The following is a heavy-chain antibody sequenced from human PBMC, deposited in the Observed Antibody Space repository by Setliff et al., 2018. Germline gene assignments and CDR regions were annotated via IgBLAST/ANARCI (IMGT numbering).Heavy chain of an antibody. J-gene: IGHJ2*01. CDR1: GGSFSDYW. CDR2: IHHSGST. D-gene: IGHD2-21*01. Sequence: SETLSLTCAVSGGSFSDYWWSWIRQLPGKGLEWIAEIHHSGSTNFHPSLKSRVAISVDPSKNQFYLNLRSVTAADTAVYFCARGTKTLVINYWYFDVWGRGTPVTVSS. V-gene: IGHV4-34*01. CDR3: ARGTKTLVINYWYFDV.